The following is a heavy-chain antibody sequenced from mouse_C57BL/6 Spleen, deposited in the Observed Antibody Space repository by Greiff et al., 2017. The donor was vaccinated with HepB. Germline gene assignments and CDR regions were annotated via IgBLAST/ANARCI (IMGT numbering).Heavy chain of an antibody. J-gene: IGHJ2*01. V-gene: IGHV1-55*01. D-gene: IGHD1-1*01. CDR2: IYPGSGST. CDR3: ARGGYYYGSNYFDY. CDR1: GYTFTSYW. Sequence: QVQLQQPGAELVKPGASVKMSCKASGYTFTSYWITWVKQRPGQGLEWIGDIYPGSGSTNYNEKFKSKATLTVDTSSSTAYMQLSSLTSEDSAVYYCARGGYYYGSNYFDYWGQGTTLTVSS.